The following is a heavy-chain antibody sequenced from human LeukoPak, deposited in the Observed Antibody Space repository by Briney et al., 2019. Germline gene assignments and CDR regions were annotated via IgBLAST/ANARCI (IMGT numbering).Heavy chain of an antibody. CDR3: AKEHMAAAVYYFDY. D-gene: IGHD2-15*01. Sequence: GGSLRLSCAASGFTLTNYAMSWVRQAPGKGLEWVSSINPSSGNTYYADSVKGRFTIFGDNSKNTLYLQMNSLRAEDTAVYYCAKEHMAAAVYYFDYWGQGTLVTVSS. CDR1: GFTLTNYA. V-gene: IGHV3-23*01. J-gene: IGHJ4*02. CDR2: INPSSGNT.